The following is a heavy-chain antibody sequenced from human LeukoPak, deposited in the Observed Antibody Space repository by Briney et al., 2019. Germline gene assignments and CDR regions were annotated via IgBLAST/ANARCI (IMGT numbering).Heavy chain of an antibody. CDR2: IYYTGST. D-gene: IGHD6-13*01. Sequence: KPSETLSLTCTVSGGSISSSSYYWGWVRQPPGKGLEWIGSIYYTGSTYYNPSLKSRVTISVDTSKNQFSLKLSSVTAADTALYYCARHDAGYSGSWSRFDPWGQGTLVTVSS. CDR1: GGSISSSSYY. CDR3: ARHDAGYSGSWSRFDP. V-gene: IGHV4-39*01. J-gene: IGHJ5*02.